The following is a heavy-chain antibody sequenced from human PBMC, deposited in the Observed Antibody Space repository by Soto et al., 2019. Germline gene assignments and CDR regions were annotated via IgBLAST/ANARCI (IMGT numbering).Heavy chain of an antibody. CDR3: AREEGQPLGYNWFDP. CDR2: ISAYNGNT. CDR1: GYTFTSYG. Sequence: QVQLVQSGAEVKKPGASVKVSCKASGYTFTSYGISWVRQAPGQGLEWMGWISAYNGNTNYAQKLQGRVTMTTDTATSTATMELRSLRSDDTAAYYCAREEGQPLGYNWFDPWGQGTLVTVSS. D-gene: IGHD6-13*01. V-gene: IGHV1-18*01. J-gene: IGHJ5*02.